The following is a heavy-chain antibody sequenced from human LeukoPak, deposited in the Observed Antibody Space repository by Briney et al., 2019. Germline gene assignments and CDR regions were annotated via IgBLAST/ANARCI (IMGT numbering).Heavy chain of an antibody. CDR2: INHSGST. CDR1: GFTVSSNY. Sequence: SGGSLRLSCAASGFTVSSNYMSWVRQAPGKGLEWIGEINHSGSTNYNPSLKSRVTISVDTSKNQFSLKLSSVTAADTAVYYCARGRWLVPGIFDYWGQGTLVTVSS. V-gene: IGHV4-34*01. J-gene: IGHJ4*02. CDR3: ARGRWLVPGIFDY. D-gene: IGHD6-19*01.